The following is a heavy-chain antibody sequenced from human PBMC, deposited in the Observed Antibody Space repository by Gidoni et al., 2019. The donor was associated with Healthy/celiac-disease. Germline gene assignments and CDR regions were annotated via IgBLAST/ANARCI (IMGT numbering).Heavy chain of an antibody. CDR3: AKDAVVTPGYYYYYGMDV. J-gene: IGHJ6*02. Sequence: EVQLLESGGGLVQPGGSLRLSCAASGFTFSSYAMSWVRQAPGKGLEWVSAISGSGGSTYYADSVKGRFTISRDNSKNTLYLQMNSLRAEDTAVYYCAKDAVVTPGYYYYYGMDVWGQGTTVTVSS. V-gene: IGHV3-23*01. CDR2: ISGSGGST. D-gene: IGHD2-21*02. CDR1: GFTFSSYA.